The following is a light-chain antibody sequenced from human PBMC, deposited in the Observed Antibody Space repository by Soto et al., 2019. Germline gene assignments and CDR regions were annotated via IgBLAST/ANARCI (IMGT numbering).Light chain of an antibody. CDR2: DVN. CDR3: CSYTRSNCPVL. V-gene: IGLV2-14*01. Sequence: QSVLTQPASVSGSPGQSITISCIGTSSDVGGYDYVSWYQQHPGQAPKQMIYDVNNRPAGGSDRFSGAMSVNTASLTIYGLQAEEEADYYCCSYTRSNCPVLFGGGTKVTVL. J-gene: IGLJ2*01. CDR1: SSDVGGYDY.